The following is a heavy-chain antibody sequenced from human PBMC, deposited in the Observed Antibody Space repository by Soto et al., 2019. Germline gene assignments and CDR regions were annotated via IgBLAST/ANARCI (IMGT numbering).Heavy chain of an antibody. CDR1: GFTFSSYS. V-gene: IGHV3-21*01. J-gene: IGHJ4*02. CDR3: ARDRGVKTGTTP. CDR2: ISSSSYI. D-gene: IGHD1-7*01. Sequence: EVQLVESGGGLVKPGGSLRLSCAASGFTFSSYSMNWVRQAPGKGLEWVSSISSSSYIYYADSVKGRFTISRDNAKNSLYLQMNSLRAEDTAVYYCARDRGVKTGTTPWGQGTLVTVSS.